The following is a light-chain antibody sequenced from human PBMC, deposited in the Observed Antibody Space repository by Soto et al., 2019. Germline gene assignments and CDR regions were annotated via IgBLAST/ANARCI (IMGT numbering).Light chain of an antibody. CDR3: QQRSSWVT. J-gene: IGKJ5*01. CDR1: QSVSTY. Sequence: EIVLTQSPATLSLSPGERATLSCRASQSVSTYLNWYQQKPGQAPRLLIYDASNRAAGIPARFSGSGSGTDFTLTISSLEPEDFAVYYCQQRSSWVTFGQGTRLEIE. CDR2: DAS. V-gene: IGKV3-11*01.